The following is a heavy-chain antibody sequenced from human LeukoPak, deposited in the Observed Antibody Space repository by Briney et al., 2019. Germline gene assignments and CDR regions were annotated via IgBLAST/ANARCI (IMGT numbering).Heavy chain of an antibody. J-gene: IGHJ4*02. CDR1: GFSFSTYW. CDR3: ARGGGSLDY. Sequence: PGGSLRLSCAASGFSFSTYWMSWVRQAPWRGLEWVANIKPHGSEKYYVDSVKGRFTISRDNAKNSLYLQMNSLRAEDTAVYYCARGGGSLDYWGQGTLVTVSS. V-gene: IGHV3-7*01. CDR2: IKPHGSEK. D-gene: IGHD1-26*01.